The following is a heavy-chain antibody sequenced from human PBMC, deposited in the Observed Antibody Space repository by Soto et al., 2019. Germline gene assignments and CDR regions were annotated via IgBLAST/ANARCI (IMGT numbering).Heavy chain of an antibody. J-gene: IGHJ6*02. CDR2: ISYDGSNK. CDR3: AKNTGYYYYYGMDV. Sequence: GGSLRLSCAASGFTFSSYAMHWVRQAPGKGLEWVAVISYDGSNKYYADSVKGRFTISRDNSKNTLYLQMNSLRAEDTAVYFCAKNTGYYYYYGMDVWGQGTTVTVSS. V-gene: IGHV3-30-3*02. CDR1: GFTFSSYA. D-gene: IGHD2-8*02.